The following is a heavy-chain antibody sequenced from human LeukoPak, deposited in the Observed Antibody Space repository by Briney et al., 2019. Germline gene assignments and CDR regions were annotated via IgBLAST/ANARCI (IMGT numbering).Heavy chain of an antibody. V-gene: IGHV1-69*04. CDR2: IIPILGIA. D-gene: IGHD5-24*01. CDR1: GYTFTGYY. CDR3: ARDHDGYNNDY. Sequence: GASVKVSCKASGYTFTGYYMHWVRQAPGQGLEWMGRIIPILGIANYAQKFQGRVTITADKSTSTAYMELSSLRSEDTAVYYCARDHDGYNNDYWGQGTLVTVSS. J-gene: IGHJ4*02.